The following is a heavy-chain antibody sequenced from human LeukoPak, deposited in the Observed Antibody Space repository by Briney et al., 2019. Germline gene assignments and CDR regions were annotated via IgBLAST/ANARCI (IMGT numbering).Heavy chain of an antibody. CDR1: GGSISSYY. D-gene: IGHD6-6*01. J-gene: IGHJ4*02. Sequence: SETLSLTCTVSGGSISSYYWSWIRQPPGKGLEWIGYIYYSGSTNYNPSLKSRVTISVDTSKNQFSLKLSSVTAADTAVYYCARDRDSSSPYFDYWGQGTLVTVSS. CDR3: ARDRDSSSPYFDY. CDR2: IYYSGST. V-gene: IGHV4-59*01.